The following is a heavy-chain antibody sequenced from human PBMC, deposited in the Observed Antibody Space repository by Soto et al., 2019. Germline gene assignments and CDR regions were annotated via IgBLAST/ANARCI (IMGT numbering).Heavy chain of an antibody. CDR1: GFTFDDYA. CDR3: AKDLGVPMVAMFGVSLAASGAFDM. V-gene: IGHV3-9*01. D-gene: IGHD3-3*01. CDR2: ISWNSGSI. Sequence: GGSLRLSCAASGFTFDDYAMHWVRQAPGKGLEWVSGISWNSGSIGYADPVKGRFTISRDNAKNSLYLQMNSLRAEDTALYYCAKDLGVPMVAMFGVSLAASGAFDMWGQGTMVTVSS. J-gene: IGHJ3*02.